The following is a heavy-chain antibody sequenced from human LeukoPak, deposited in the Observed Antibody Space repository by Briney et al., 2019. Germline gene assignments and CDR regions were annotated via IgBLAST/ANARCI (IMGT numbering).Heavy chain of an antibody. CDR1: GGSSSGYY. V-gene: IGHV4-34*01. D-gene: IGHD3-22*01. Sequence: PSETLSLTCAVYGGSSSGYYWSWIRQPPGKGLEWIGEINHSGSTNYNPSLKSRVTISVDTSKNQFSLKLSSVTAADTAVYYCARGKRGKGLKTYYYDSSGYWPNDYWGQGTLVTVSS. J-gene: IGHJ4*02. CDR3: ARGKRGKGLKTYYYDSSGYWPNDY. CDR2: INHSGST.